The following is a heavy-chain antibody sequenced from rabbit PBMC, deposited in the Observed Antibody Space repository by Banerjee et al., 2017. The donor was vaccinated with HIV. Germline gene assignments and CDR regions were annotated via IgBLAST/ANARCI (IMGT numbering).Heavy chain of an antibody. CDR3: ARFIASFAGYGYANL. D-gene: IGHD6-1*01. V-gene: IGHV1S45*01. J-gene: IGHJ4*01. CDR1: GFSFNNKYV. CDR2: INTSSGNT. Sequence: QQQLEESGGGLVKPEGSLTLSCTASGFSFNNKYVMCWVRQAPGKGLEWIACINTSSGNTVYASWAKGRFTVSKTSSTTVTLQMTSLTAADTATYFCARFIASFAGYGYANLWGPGTLVTV.